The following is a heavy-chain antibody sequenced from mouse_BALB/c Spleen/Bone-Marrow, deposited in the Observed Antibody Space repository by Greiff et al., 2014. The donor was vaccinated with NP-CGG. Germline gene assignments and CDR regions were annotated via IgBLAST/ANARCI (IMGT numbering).Heavy chain of an antibody. CDR2: INSNGGST. Sequence: EVKLVESGGGLVQPGGSLKLSCAASGFTFSSYGMPWVRQTPDKRLEWVASINSNGGSTYYPDSVKGQFTISRDNAKNTLSLQMSSRKSEDTAMYYCARGNYGNYVDYFDYWGQGTTLTVSS. V-gene: IGHV5-6-3*01. J-gene: IGHJ2*01. D-gene: IGHD2-1*01. CDR3: ARGNYGNYVDYFDY. CDR1: GFTFSSYG.